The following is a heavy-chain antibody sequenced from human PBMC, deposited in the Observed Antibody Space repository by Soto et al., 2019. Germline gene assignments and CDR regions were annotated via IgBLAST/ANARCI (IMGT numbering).Heavy chain of an antibody. CDR2: ISAYNGNT. Sequence: ASVKVSCKASGGTFSSYAISWVRQAPGQGLEWMGWISAYNGNTNYAQKLQGRVTMTTDTSTSTAYMELRSLRSDDTAVYYCASGTITMVRGVIIDYYGMDVWGQGTTVTVSS. CDR1: GGTFSSYA. D-gene: IGHD3-10*01. CDR3: ASGTITMVRGVIIDYYGMDV. J-gene: IGHJ6*02. V-gene: IGHV1-18*01.